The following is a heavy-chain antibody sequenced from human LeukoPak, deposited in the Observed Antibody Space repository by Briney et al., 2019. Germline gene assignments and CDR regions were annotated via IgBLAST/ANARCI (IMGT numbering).Heavy chain of an antibody. CDR3: AKDSRCSSTSCSDYYYYGMDV. CDR2: ISGSGGST. J-gene: IGHJ6*02. V-gene: IGHV3-23*01. CDR1: GFTFSSYV. Sequence: GGSLRLSCAASGFTFSSYVMSWVRQAPGKGLEWVSAISGSGGSTYYADSVKGRFTISRDNSKNTLYLQMNSLRAEDTAVYYCAKDSRCSSTSCSDYYYYGMDVWGQGTTVTVSS. D-gene: IGHD2-2*01.